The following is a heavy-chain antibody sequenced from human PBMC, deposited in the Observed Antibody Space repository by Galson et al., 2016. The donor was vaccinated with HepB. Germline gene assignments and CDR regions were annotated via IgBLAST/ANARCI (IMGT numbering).Heavy chain of an antibody. Sequence: TCTVSGASITSTNSYWGWIRQSPGKGLEWIGSIYYSGNAHYDPSIKSRLTISIHKSKNQFSLKLRSVTAADTALYYFTRHRSTFAVAGYGMDVWGQGTTVSVSS. CDR3: TRHRSTFAVAGYGMDV. CDR1: GASITSTNSY. CDR2: IYYSGNA. J-gene: IGHJ6*02. V-gene: IGHV4-39*01. D-gene: IGHD6-19*01.